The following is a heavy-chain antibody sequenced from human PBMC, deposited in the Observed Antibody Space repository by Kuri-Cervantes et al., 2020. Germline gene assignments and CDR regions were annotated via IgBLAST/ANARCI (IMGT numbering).Heavy chain of an antibody. D-gene: IGHD1-26*01. J-gene: IGHJ4*02. CDR1: GGSFSGCH. CDR3: ARGVVGATGGQKHFDY. Sequence: ESLKISCAVYGGSFSGCHWSWSRQSSGKGLEWIGGINHSGSTNYNPSLKSRVTTSVDTCKNQFSLKLSSVTAADTTVYYCARGVVGATGGQKHFDYWGQGTLVTVSS. V-gene: IGHV4-34*01. CDR2: INHSGST.